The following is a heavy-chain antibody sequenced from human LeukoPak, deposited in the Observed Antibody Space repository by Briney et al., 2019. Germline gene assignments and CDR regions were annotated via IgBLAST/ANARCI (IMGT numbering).Heavy chain of an antibody. D-gene: IGHD6-13*01. J-gene: IGHJ3*02. V-gene: IGHV3-11*04. CDR3: ARDLSSWTFSGFDI. CDR1: GFTFSDYY. Sequence: PGGSLRLSCAASGFTFSDYYMSWIRQAPGKGLEWVSYISSSGSTIYYADSVKGRFTISMDNAKNSLYLQMNSLRAEDTAVYYCARDLSSWTFSGFDIWGQGTMVTVSS. CDR2: ISSSGSTI.